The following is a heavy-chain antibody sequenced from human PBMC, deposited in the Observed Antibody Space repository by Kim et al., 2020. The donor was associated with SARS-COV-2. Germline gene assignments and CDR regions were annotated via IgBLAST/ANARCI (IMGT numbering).Heavy chain of an antibody. CDR2: INAGNGNT. CDR1: GYTFTSYA. V-gene: IGHV1-3*01. J-gene: IGHJ3*02. D-gene: IGHD2-15*01. Sequence: ASVKVSCKASGYTFTSYAMHWVRQAPGQRLEWMGWINAGNGNTKYSQKFQGRVTITRDTSASTAYMELSSLRSEDTAVYYCARPRRYCSGGSCYRTAFDIWGQGTMVTVSS. CDR3: ARPRRYCSGGSCYRTAFDI.